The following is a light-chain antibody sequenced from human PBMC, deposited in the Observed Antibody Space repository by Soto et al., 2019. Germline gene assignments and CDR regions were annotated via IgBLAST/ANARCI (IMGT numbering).Light chain of an antibody. Sequence: EIVLTQSPGTLSLSPGERATLSCRASQSISSSYLGWYQQKPGQGPRLLIYDKSSRAPGVPARFSGSGTGTDFTLTISSLQSEDVGVYYCQQYNNWPRTFGQGTRLEIK. CDR1: QSISSSY. CDR3: QQYNNWPRT. V-gene: IGKV3-15*01. CDR2: DKS. J-gene: IGKJ5*01.